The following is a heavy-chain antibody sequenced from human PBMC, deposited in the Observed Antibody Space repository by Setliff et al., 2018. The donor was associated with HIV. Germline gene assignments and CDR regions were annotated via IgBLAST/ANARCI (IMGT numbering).Heavy chain of an antibody. D-gene: IGHD3-10*01. CDR3: AGPRGDEAFDI. CDR1: GDTSSTYA. V-gene: IGHV1-69*10. J-gene: IGHJ3*02. Sequence: SVKVSCKAYGDTSSTYAINWVRQAPGQGLEWMGQFIPILDITNYAQKFQGRVTITADKSTNTMYMEMTSLTSEDTAVYYCAGPRGDEAFDIWGQGTMVTVSS. CDR2: FIPILDIT.